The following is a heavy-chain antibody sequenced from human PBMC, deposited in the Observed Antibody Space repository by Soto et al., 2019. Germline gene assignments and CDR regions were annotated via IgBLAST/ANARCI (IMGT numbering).Heavy chain of an antibody. V-gene: IGHV5-10-1*01. CDR1: GYSFSSYW. J-gene: IGHJ4*02. Sequence: PGESLKISCKGSGYSFSSYWISWVRQMPGKGLEWLGRIAPTDSYTTYSPSFQGHVTISADKSISIAYLQWRSLKASDTAIYYCARHPIKYYDPGSGYPYFFDLWGQGTLVTVSS. CDR2: IAPTDSYT. D-gene: IGHD3-22*01. CDR3: ARHPIKYYDPGSGYPYFFDL.